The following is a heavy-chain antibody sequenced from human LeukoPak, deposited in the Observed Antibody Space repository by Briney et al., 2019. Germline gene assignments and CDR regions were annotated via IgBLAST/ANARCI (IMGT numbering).Heavy chain of an antibody. CDR2: ISWNSGSI. CDR1: GFTFDDYA. D-gene: IGHD6-13*01. Sequence: GGSLRLSCAASGFTFDDYAMHWVRQAPGKGLEWVSGISWNSGSIGYADSVKGRFTISRDNAKNSLYLQMNSPRAEDTALYYCAKSTEGSSWYIAFDIWGQGTMVTVSS. J-gene: IGHJ3*02. CDR3: AKSTEGSSWYIAFDI. V-gene: IGHV3-9*01.